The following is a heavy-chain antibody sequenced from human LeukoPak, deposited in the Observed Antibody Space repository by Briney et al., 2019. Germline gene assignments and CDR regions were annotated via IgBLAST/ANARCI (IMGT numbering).Heavy chain of an antibody. D-gene: IGHD3-9*01. Sequence: GAAVKVSCKASGYTFTSFGITWVRQAPGQGREWVGWSSAANGNTKYAQKFQGRVAMTTDTSTSKAYMELSSLRSDDTAVYYCARVNSPYYNILTGYFYWGQGTLVTVSS. V-gene: IGHV1-18*01. CDR3: ARVNSPYYNILTGYFY. CDR1: GYTFTSFG. J-gene: IGHJ4*02. CDR2: SSAANGNT.